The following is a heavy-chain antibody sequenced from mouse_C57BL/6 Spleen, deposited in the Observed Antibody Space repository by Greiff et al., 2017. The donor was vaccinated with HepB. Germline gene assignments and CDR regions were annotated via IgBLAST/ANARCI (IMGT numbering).Heavy chain of an antibody. CDR1: GFTFSSYT. CDR2: ISGGGGNT. V-gene: IGHV5-9*01. D-gene: IGHD1-1*01. CDR3: ARHYYGSSWYFDV. J-gene: IGHJ1*03. Sequence: EVQVVESGGGLVKPGGSLKLSCAASGFTFSSYTMSWVRRTPEKRLEWVATISGGGGNTYYPDSVKGRFTISRDNAKNTLYLQMSSLRSEDTALYYCARHYYGSSWYFDVWGTGTTVTVSS.